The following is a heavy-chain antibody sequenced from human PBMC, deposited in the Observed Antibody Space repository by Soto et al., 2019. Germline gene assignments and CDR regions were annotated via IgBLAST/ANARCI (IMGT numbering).Heavy chain of an antibody. J-gene: IGHJ4*02. V-gene: IGHV1-69*06. CDR1: GGTFSSYA. CDR2: IIPIFGTA. D-gene: IGHD3-22*01. CDR3: ARGNTYYYDSIGYYLDY. Sequence: SVKVSCKASGGTFSSYAISWVRQAPGQGLEWMGGIIPIFGTANYAQKFQGRVTITADKSTSTAYMELSSLRSEDTAVYYCARGNTYYYDSIGYYLDYWGQGTLVTVSS.